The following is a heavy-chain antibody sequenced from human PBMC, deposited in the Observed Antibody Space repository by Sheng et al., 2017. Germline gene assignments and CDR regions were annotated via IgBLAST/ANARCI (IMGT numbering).Heavy chain of an antibody. CDR2: FSYTGST. Sequence: QVQLQESGPGLVKPSETLSLTCSVSGDSVSSDYWSWIRQPPGKGLEWIGYFSYTGSTNYNPSLKSRVTISVDTSKNQFSLKLNSVTAADTAVYYCARDNAVGASTWHWFDPWGQGXLVTVSS. V-gene: IGHV4-59*02. CDR3: ARDNAVGASTWHWFDP. CDR1: GDSVSSDY. J-gene: IGHJ5*02. D-gene: IGHD1-26*01.